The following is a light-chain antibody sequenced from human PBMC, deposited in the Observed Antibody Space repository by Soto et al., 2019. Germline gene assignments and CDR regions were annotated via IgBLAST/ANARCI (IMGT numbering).Light chain of an antibody. Sequence: EIVLTQSPATLSLSPGERATLSCRASQSVSSSYLAWYQQKPGQAPSLLIYGASTRATGTPDRFSGSGSGTDFTLTISSLQPEDFAIYYCQQTYTTPEITFGQGTRLEIK. CDR1: QSVSSSY. J-gene: IGKJ5*01. CDR2: GAS. V-gene: IGKV3D-7*01. CDR3: QQTYTTPEIT.